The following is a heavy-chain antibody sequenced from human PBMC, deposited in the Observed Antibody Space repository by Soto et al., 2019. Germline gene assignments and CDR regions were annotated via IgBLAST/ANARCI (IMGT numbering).Heavy chain of an antibody. CDR2: ICDDGGNK. Sequence: GGSLRLSCAASGFTFSSYGMHWVRQAPGKGLEWVSVICDDGGNKYYADSVKGRFTISRDNSKNTLYLQMNSLRAEDTAVYYCAKDQYSSSFPAPFDYWGQGTLVTVSS. J-gene: IGHJ4*02. D-gene: IGHD6-6*01. CDR3: AKDQYSSSFPAPFDY. CDR1: GFTFSSYG. V-gene: IGHV3-33*06.